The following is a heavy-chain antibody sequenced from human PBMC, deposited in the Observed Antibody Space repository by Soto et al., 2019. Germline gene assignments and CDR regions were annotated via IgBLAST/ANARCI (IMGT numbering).Heavy chain of an antibody. CDR2: ISYSGIA. CDR3: ARVPDY. CDR1: GDPISSGGHY. J-gene: IGHJ4*02. Sequence: PSETLSLTCTVSGDPISSGGHYWSWIRQHPGKRPEWIGYISYSGIAYYNPSLESRFTISVDTSKNQFSLSLTSVTAADTAVYYCARVPDYWGQGTLVTVSS. V-gene: IGHV4-31*03.